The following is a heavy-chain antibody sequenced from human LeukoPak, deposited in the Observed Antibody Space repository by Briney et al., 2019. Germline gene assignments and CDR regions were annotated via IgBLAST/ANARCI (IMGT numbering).Heavy chain of an antibody. Sequence: ASVKVSCKASGYTFPGYYMHWVRQAPGQGLEWMGWINPNSGGTNYAQKFQGRVTMTRDTSISTAYMELSRLRSDDTAVYYCARVGLPSFNWFDPWGQGTLVTVSS. V-gene: IGHV1-2*02. CDR1: GYTFPGYY. CDR3: ARVGLPSFNWFDP. D-gene: IGHD5-12*01. CDR2: INPNSGGT. J-gene: IGHJ5*02.